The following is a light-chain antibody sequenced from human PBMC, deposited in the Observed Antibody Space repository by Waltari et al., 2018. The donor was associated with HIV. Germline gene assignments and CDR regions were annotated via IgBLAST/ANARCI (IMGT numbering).Light chain of an antibody. CDR2: EDN. J-gene: IGLJ2*01. CDR3: QAWDSSTVV. CDR1: KLGNKY. V-gene: IGLV3-1*01. Sequence: SYAVTQPPSVSVSPGQTASITCSGPKLGNKYTSWYQQKPGQSPVLVLYEDNKRRSGKPVRFSGSNSGDTVTLTIRGTQAMDEADYYCQAWDSSTVVFGGGTRLTVL.